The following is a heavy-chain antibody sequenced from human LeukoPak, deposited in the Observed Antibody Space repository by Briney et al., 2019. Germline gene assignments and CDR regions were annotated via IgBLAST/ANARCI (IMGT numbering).Heavy chain of an antibody. Sequence: AGGSLRLSCAASGFTFSSHGMSWVRQAPGKGLEWVSSIGGGGTDTYYADSVKGRFTISRDNSKNTLSLQMNSLRAEDTAVYYCAKSPSYWAHDYWGQGTLVTVSS. CDR1: GFTFSSHG. D-gene: IGHD2-8*02. J-gene: IGHJ4*02. CDR3: AKSPSYWAHDY. CDR2: IGGGGTDT. V-gene: IGHV3-23*01.